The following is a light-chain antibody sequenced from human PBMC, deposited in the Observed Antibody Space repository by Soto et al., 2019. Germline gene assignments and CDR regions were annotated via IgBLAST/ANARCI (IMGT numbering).Light chain of an antibody. J-gene: IGKJ1*01. CDR1: QSVSSN. V-gene: IGKV3-15*01. CDR2: GAS. CDR3: QQYNNWPWT. Sequence: EIVMTQSPATLSVSPGERATLSCRASQSVSSNLAWYQQKPGQAPRLLIYGASTRATSIPARFSGSGSGTEFTLTISSLQTEDFAVYYWQQYNNWPWTFGQGTKVEIK.